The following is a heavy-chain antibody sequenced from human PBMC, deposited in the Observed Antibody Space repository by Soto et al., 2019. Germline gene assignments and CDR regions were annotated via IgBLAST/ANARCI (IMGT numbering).Heavy chain of an antibody. CDR1: GFTFTISA. D-gene: IGHD3-3*01. CDR3: AADQGKGFWSAYYGMDV. J-gene: IGHJ6*04. CDR2: IVVGSGNT. Sequence: GTSVKVTCKASGFTFTISAVQWVRRARGQRLEWIGWIVVGSGNTNYAQKFQERVTITRDMSTSTAYMELSSLRSEGTAVYYCAADQGKGFWSAYYGMDVWGKGTSVTVSS. V-gene: IGHV1-58*01.